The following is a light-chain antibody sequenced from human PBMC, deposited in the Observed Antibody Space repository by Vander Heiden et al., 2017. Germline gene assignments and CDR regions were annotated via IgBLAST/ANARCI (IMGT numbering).Light chain of an antibody. CDR1: QSISSW. Sequence: DIQMNQAPSTLSASVGDRVTITCRASQSISSWLAWYQQKPGKAPNLLIYKASSLESGVPSRFSGSGSGTEFTLTISSLQPDDFATYYCQQYNSYPDTFGQGTKLEIK. CDR3: QQYNSYPDT. V-gene: IGKV1-5*03. CDR2: KAS. J-gene: IGKJ2*01.